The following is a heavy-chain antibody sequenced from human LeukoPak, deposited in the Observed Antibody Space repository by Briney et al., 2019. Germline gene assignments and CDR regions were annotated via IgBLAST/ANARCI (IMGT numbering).Heavy chain of an antibody. CDR3: ARGRPHGNDY. CDR2: IASDGSST. J-gene: IGHJ4*02. D-gene: IGHD4-23*01. V-gene: IGHV3-74*01. CDR1: GFTYSSYW. Sequence: GSLRLSCAASGFTYSSYWMNWVRQAPGKGLVWVSRIASDGSSTTYADSVKGRFSISRDNAKNTLYLQMNSLRVEDTAVYYCARGRPHGNDYWGQGTLVTVSS.